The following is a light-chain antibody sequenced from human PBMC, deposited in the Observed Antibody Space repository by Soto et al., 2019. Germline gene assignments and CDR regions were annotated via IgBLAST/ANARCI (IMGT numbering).Light chain of an antibody. Sequence: QSVLTQPPSVSGTPGQRVTISCSGRSSNIGSNTVSWYQQLPGAAPRLLIYNNNQRPSGVPARFSDSKSGTSASLAISGLQSEDEADYYCAAWDDSLDDVVFGGGTKLTVL. CDR1: SSNIGSNT. V-gene: IGLV1-44*01. J-gene: IGLJ2*01. CDR2: NNN. CDR3: AAWDDSLDDVV.